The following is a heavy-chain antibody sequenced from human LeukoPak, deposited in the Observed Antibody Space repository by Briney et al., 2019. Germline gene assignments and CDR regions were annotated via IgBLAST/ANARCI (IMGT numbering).Heavy chain of an antibody. V-gene: IGHV3-30*18. Sequence: GGSLRLSCAASGFTSSNYGLHWGRQAPGKGLEWVAFMSYDGTHKYYADSARGRFTISRDNSKNTLFLQMNSLRTEDTAVYYCAKDFCYGDCFDYWGQGTVVTVSS. J-gene: IGHJ4*02. CDR3: AKDFCYGDCFDY. CDR1: GFTSSNYG. CDR2: MSYDGTHK. D-gene: IGHD4-17*01.